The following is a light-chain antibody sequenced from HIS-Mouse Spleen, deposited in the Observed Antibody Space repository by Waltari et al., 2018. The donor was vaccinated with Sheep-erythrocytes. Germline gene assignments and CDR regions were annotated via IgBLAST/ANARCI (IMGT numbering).Light chain of an antibody. V-gene: IGLV2-23*01. Sequence: QSALTQPASVSGSPGQSITISCTGTSSDVGRYNLVSWYQQHPGKAPKLMIYEGSKPPSGVSTRFSGSKSGNTASLTISGLQAEDEADYYCCSYAGSSTFVVFGGGTKLTVL. CDR1: SSDVGRYNL. J-gene: IGLJ2*01. CDR2: EGS. CDR3: CSYAGSSTFVV.